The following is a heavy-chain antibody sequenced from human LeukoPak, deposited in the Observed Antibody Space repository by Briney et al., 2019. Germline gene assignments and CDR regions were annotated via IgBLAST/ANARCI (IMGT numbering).Heavy chain of an antibody. CDR1: GGSISSSSYY. CDR2: IYHSGST. CDR3: ARDKRDVEMATWVAFDI. J-gene: IGHJ3*02. V-gene: IGHV4-39*07. D-gene: IGHD5-24*01. Sequence: SETLSLTCTVSGGSISSSSYYWGWIRQPPGKGLEWIGSIYHSGSTYYNPSLKSRVTISVDTSKNQFSLKLSSVTAADTAVYYCARDKRDVEMATWVAFDIWGQGTMVTVSS.